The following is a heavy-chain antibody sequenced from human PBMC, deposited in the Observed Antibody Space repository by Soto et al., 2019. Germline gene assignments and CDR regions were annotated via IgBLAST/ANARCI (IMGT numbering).Heavy chain of an antibody. CDR2: ISGNGSST. D-gene: IGHD3-3*01. Sequence: GGSLRLSCAASGFTFSSYAMSWVRQAPGKGLEWVSGISGNGSSTSYADSVKGRFTISRDNAKNTLYLQMNSLRAEDTAVYYCARGGDFWTGYSGGENWFDPWGQGTLVTVSS. J-gene: IGHJ5*02. V-gene: IGHV3-23*01. CDR3: ARGGDFWTGYSGGENWFDP. CDR1: GFTFSSYA.